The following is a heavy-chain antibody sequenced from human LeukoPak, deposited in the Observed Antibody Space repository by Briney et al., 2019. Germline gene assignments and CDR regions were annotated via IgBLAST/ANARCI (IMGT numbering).Heavy chain of an antibody. CDR3: ARDIPLRMGSGLPDY. J-gene: IGHJ4*02. D-gene: IGHD6-19*01. V-gene: IGHV1-24*01. Sequence: ASVKVSCKVSGYSLTELSIDWVRQTPEKGLEWLGRFDPEDGERVDAQRFQGRIIMTEDTSTDTAYMELSRLRSDDTAVYYCARDIPLRMGSGLPDYWGQGTLVTVSS. CDR1: GYSLTELS. CDR2: FDPEDGER.